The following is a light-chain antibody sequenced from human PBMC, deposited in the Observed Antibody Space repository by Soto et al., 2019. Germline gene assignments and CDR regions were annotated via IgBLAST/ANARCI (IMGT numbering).Light chain of an antibody. Sequence: DIVMTQSPDSLAVSLVERATINCKSSQRVLYSSNNKNYLAWYQQKPGQPPKLLIYWASSRESGVPDRFSARGSGTDFTLTISSLQTEDLAVYDCQQYYSHPLTFGQGTKVEIK. CDR1: QRVLYSSNNKNY. CDR2: WAS. J-gene: IGKJ1*01. V-gene: IGKV4-1*01. CDR3: QQYYSHPLT.